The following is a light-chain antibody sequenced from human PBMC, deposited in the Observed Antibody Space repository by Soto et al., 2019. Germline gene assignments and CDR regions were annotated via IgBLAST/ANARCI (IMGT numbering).Light chain of an antibody. J-gene: IGLJ1*01. Sequence: QSVLTQPASVSGSPGQSLTISCTGTSSDVGGYNYVSWYQQHPGKAPKLMIYDVSNRPSGVSNRFSGSKSGNTASLTISGLQAEDEADYYFSSYTSSSSGVFGTGTKVTVL. CDR2: DVS. V-gene: IGLV2-14*01. CDR1: SSDVGGYNY. CDR3: SSYTSSSSGV.